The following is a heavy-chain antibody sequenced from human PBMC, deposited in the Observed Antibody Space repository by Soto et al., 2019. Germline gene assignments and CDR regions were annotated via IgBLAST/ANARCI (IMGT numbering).Heavy chain of an antibody. CDR3: AQVPRPRLDYLYGSVY. J-gene: IGHJ4*02. D-gene: IGHD3-10*01. V-gene: IGHV3-33*01. CDR2: VLLDGSNE. Sequence: GGSLRLSCAASGFTFSAFSTYAVHWVRQAPGKGLEWVAVVLLDGSNEYYTESVKGRFTVARDLSKNTMYLQMNSLRVEDTAVYYCAQVPRPRLDYLYGSVYWGQGSLVTVSS. CDR1: GFTFSAFSTYA.